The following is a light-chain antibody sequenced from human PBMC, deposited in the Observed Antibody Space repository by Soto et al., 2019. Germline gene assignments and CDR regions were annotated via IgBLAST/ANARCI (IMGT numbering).Light chain of an antibody. CDR3: SSYAGSNNEV. CDR2: EVS. J-gene: IGLJ2*01. CDR1: SSDVGGYNY. V-gene: IGLV2-8*01. Sequence: QSALTQPPSASGSPGQSGTISCTGTSSDVGGYNYVSWYQQHPGKAPKLMIYEVSKRPSGVPDRFSVSKSGNTASLTVSGLQAEDEADYYCSSYAGSNNEVFGGGTQVTVL.